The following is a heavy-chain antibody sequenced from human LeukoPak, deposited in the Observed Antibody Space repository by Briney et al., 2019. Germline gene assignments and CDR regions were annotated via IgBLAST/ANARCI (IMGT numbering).Heavy chain of an antibody. Sequence: GASVKVSCKASGYTFTSYDINWVRQATGQGLEWMGGFDPEDGETFYAQKFQGRVTMTEDTSTDTTYMEVSSLRSEDTAVYYCTGGSTWSLFDYWGQGTLVTVSS. CDR2: FDPEDGET. J-gene: IGHJ4*02. D-gene: IGHD6-13*01. V-gene: IGHV1-24*01. CDR3: TGGSTWSLFDY. CDR1: GYTFTSYD.